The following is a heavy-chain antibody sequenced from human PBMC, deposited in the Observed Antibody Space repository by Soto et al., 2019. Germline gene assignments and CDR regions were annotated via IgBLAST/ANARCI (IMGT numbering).Heavy chain of an antibody. CDR2: IFTTGST. V-gene: IGHV4-4*07. CDR1: GGSITNHY. D-gene: IGHD1-1*01. J-gene: IGHJ5*01. Sequence: PSETLSLTCTVSGGSITNHYLTWIRQPAGKGLEWIGRIFTTGSTNYNPSLKSRLTMSVDTSKNQFSLKLNSVTAADTALYFCARQTTFISSWFDYWGHGTLVTVYS. CDR3: ARQTTFISSWFDY.